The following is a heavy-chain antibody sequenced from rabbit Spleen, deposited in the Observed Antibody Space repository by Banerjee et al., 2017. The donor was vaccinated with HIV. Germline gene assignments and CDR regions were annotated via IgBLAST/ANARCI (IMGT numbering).Heavy chain of an antibody. CDR3: ARLMGVYNDWGKDFNF. CDR1: GIDFSSYG. V-gene: IGHV1S47*01. Sequence: ELVESGGGLVQPGESLKLSCKASGIDFSSYGISWVRQAPGKGPEWIAYIYPAFGIKNYANFVKDRFTISSDNAQNTVLLQVTSLTASYTATYFCARLMGVYNDWGKDFNFWGPGTLVTVS. J-gene: IGHJ4*01. D-gene: IGHD2-1*01. CDR2: IYPAFGIK.